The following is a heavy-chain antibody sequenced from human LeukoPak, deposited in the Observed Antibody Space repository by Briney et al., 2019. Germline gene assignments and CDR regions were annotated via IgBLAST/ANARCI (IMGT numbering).Heavy chain of an antibody. CDR2: IYYSGST. CDR3: AREIVVVTAGGMDV. D-gene: IGHD2-21*02. J-gene: IGHJ6*04. V-gene: IGHV4-59*12. CDR1: GGSISSYY. Sequence: SETLSLTCTVSGGSISSYYWSWIRQPPGKGLEWIGYIYYSGSTNYNPSLKSRVTISVDTSKNQFSLKLSSVTAADTAVYYCAREIVVVTAGGMDVWGKGTTVTISS.